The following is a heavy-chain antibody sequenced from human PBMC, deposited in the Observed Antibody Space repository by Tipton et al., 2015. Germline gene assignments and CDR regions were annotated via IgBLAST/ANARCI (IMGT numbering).Heavy chain of an antibody. CDR1: GLSVSSSY. CDR2: IYSGGGT. Sequence: SLRLSCAASGLSVSSSYMIWVRQAPGKGLEWVSVIYSGGGTAYADSVRGRFTISRDNAKNSLYLQLDGLSLDDTAIYYCARTEAASRYFSHFYGLDVWGQGTTVTVSS. J-gene: IGHJ6*02. D-gene: IGHD6-6*01. CDR3: ARTEAASRYFSHFYGLDV. V-gene: IGHV3-53*01.